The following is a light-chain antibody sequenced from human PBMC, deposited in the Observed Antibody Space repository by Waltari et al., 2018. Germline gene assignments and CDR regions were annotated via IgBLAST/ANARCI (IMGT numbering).Light chain of an antibody. J-gene: IGLJ2*01. Sequence: SYELTQPPSVSVSPGQTARIPCSADALSKQYAYWYQQKPGQAPVLAMYRDNERPSGIPERFSGSSSGTTVTLTISGVQAEDEADYYCQSADSSGTYVVFGGGTKLTVL. CDR2: RDN. CDR1: ALSKQY. CDR3: QSADSSGTYVV. V-gene: IGLV3-25*03.